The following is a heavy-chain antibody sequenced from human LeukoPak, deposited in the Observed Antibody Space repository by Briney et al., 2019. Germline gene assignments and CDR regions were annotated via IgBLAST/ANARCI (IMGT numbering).Heavy chain of an antibody. CDR2: IYYSGST. CDR3: ARSRVGSRGYRSSTSCYGLDY. J-gene: IGHJ4*02. D-gene: IGHD2-2*01. CDR1: GGSFSGYY. Sequence: SETLSLTCAVYGGSFSGYYWGWIRQPPGKGLEWIGSIYYSGSTYYNPSLKSRVTISVDTSKNQFSLKLSSVTAADTAVYYCARSRVGSRGYRSSTSCYGLDYWGQGTLVTVSS. V-gene: IGHV4-39*01.